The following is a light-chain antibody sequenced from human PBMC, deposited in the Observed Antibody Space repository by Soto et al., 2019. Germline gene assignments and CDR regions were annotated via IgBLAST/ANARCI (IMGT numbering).Light chain of an antibody. CDR3: QQSSGLPLT. Sequence: AIQLTQSSSSLSASVGDRVTITCRARQGISSSLAWYQQKPGKAPKLLIYDASSLESGVASRFSGSGAGTDFSLTISSLQPEDFATYYCQQSSGLPLTFGGGTRVEMK. J-gene: IGKJ4*02. CDR2: DAS. CDR1: QGISSS. V-gene: IGKV1-13*02.